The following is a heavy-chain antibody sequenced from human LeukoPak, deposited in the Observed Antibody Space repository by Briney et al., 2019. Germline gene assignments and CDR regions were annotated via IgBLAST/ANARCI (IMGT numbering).Heavy chain of an antibody. V-gene: IGHV3-30*18. CDR1: GFTFSSYG. Sequence: PGGSLRLSCAASGFTFSSYGMHWVRQAPGKGLEWVAVISYDGSNKYYADSVKGRFTISRDNSKNTVYLQMSSLKTEDTAVYFCAQDVPIERVPGVGPGSWGQGTLVTVSS. CDR3: AQDVPIERVPGVGPGS. J-gene: IGHJ5*02. CDR2: ISYDGSNK. D-gene: IGHD2-8*01.